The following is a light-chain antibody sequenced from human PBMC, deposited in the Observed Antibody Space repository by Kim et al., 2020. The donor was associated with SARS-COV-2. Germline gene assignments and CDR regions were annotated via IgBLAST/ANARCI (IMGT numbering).Light chain of an antibody. J-gene: IGKJ5*01. V-gene: IGKV1-16*02. CDR1: QGSNNY. CDR3: QQYSSYPIT. Sequence: ASVGGRVIITCRASQGSNNYLVWFQQKTGKAPKSLIYGASVLQSGVTSKFSGSGSGTDFTLTISSLQPEDFATYYCQQYSSYPITFGQGTRLEIK. CDR2: GAS.